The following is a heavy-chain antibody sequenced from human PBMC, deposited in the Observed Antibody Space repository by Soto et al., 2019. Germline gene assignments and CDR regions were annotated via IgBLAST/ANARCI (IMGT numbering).Heavy chain of an antibody. CDR1: GGSFGTNY. CDR2: TYHTGST. J-gene: IGHJ5*02. D-gene: IGHD3-10*01. CDR3: AIDSAGRGPFDP. Sequence: PSETLSLTCTISGGSFGTNYWSWIRQAPGKGLEWIGYTYHTGSTKYNPSLKSRATISVDTSKNQFSLTLNSAAAADTAVYYCAIDSAGRGPFDPWGQGILVTVSS. V-gene: IGHV4-59*13.